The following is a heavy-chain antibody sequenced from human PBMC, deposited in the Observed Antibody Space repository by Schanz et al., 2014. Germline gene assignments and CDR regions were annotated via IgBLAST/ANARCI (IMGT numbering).Heavy chain of an antibody. D-gene: IGHD3-10*01. J-gene: IGHJ4*02. V-gene: IGHV3-74*02. CDR2: INSVGSNT. Sequence: VQLVDSGGGLVKPGGSLRLSCAASGFTFSSHWMHWVRQDPGKGLVWVARINSVGSNTDYADSVTGRFTISRDNAKNTLYLQMNSRRAEDTAVYYCPADLWFGAVWGVWWGQGTLVTVSS. CDR3: PADLWFGAVWGVW. CDR1: GFTFSSHW.